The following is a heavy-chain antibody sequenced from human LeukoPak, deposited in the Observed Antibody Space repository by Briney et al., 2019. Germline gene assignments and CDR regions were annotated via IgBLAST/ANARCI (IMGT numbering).Heavy chain of an antibody. CDR1: GFTFSSYN. D-gene: IGHD3-9*01. CDR3: AKDGGEYYDILTGYYPRLYYMDV. CDR2: ISTSSIYI. Sequence: GGSLRLSCAGSGFTFSSYNMDWVRQAPGKGLEWVSSISTSSIYIYYADSVKGRFTISRDNAKNSLYLQMNSLRAEDTAVYYCAKDGGEYYDILTGYYPRLYYMDVWGKGTTVTVSS. J-gene: IGHJ6*03. V-gene: IGHV3-21*04.